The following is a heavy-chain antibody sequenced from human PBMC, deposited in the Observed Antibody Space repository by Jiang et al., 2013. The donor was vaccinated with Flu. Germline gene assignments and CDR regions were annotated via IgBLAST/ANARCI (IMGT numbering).Heavy chain of an antibody. V-gene: IGHV4-34*01. Sequence: KGLEWIGEINHSGSTNYNPSLKSRVTISVDTPKNQXSLKLSSVTAADTAVYYCAREWRDLADWFDPWGQGTLVTVSS. J-gene: IGHJ5*02. D-gene: IGHD2-8*01. CDR3: AREWRDLADWFDP. CDR2: INHSGST.